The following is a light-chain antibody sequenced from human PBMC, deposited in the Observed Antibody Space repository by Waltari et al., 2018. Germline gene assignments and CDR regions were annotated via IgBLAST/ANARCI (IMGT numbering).Light chain of an antibody. J-gene: IGLJ3*02. CDR2: YDS. V-gene: IGLV3-21*04. Sequence: SYVLTQPPSVSVAPGKTAILSCPGDNIGRKPVHWYQQKPGQAPVLVIYYDSDRPSGIPERFSGSNSANMATLTIIRVEAGDEADYWCQVWDSSTDHVVFGGGTKLTVL. CDR1: NIGRKP. CDR3: QVWDSSTDHVV.